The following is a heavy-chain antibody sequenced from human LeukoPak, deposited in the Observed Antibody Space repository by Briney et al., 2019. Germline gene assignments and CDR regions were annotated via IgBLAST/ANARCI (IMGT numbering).Heavy chain of an antibody. CDR3: ARGLSGNIVATSTDY. J-gene: IGHJ4*02. Sequence: GATVKISCKVSGYTFTDYYMHWVRQAPGQGLEWMGIINPSGGSTSYAQKFQGRVTMTRDTSTSTVYMELSSLRSEDTAVYYCARGLSGNIVATSTDYWGQGTLVTVSS. V-gene: IGHV1-46*01. CDR1: GYTFTDYY. CDR2: INPSGGST. D-gene: IGHD5-12*01.